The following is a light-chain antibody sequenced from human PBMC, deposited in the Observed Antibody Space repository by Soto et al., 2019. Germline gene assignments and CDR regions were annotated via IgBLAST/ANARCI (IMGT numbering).Light chain of an antibody. CDR3: CSYAGSSTPVV. V-gene: IGLV2-23*02. Sequence: QSALTQPASVSGSPEQSITISCTGTSSDVGSYNLVSWYQQHPGKAPKLMIYEVSKRPSGVSNRFSGSKSGNTASLTISGLQAEDEADYYCCSYAGSSTPVVFGGGTKLTVL. CDR1: SSDVGSYNL. J-gene: IGLJ2*01. CDR2: EVS.